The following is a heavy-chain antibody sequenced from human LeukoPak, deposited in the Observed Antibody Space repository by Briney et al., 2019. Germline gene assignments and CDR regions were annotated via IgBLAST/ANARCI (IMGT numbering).Heavy chain of an antibody. CDR2: IKSGDGGTT. CDR1: GFTFTNAW. V-gene: IGHV3-15*01. Sequence: GGSLRLSCAASGFTFTNAWMTWVRQAPGKGLEWVGRIKSGDGGTTDYAAPVKGRFTISRDDSKNTVYLQMNSLKTEDTAVYYCATNSDLDYWGPGSLVTVSS. CDR3: ATNSDLDY. D-gene: IGHD2-21*01. J-gene: IGHJ4*02.